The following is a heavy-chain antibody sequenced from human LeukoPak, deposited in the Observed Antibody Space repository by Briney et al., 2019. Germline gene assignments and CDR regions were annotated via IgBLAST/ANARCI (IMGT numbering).Heavy chain of an antibody. CDR2: IYPGDSDT. D-gene: IGHD3-10*01. CDR1: GYSFTSYW. V-gene: IGHV5-51*01. Sequence: GEALKFSGKGSGYSFTSYWIGWVRQMPGKGLEWIWIIYPGDSDTCYRTSHQGQVTISADKFISTYYLQWISLKASDTDKYYCARRKKGELLIDYWGQGTLVTVSS. J-gene: IGHJ4*02. CDR3: ARRKKGELLIDY.